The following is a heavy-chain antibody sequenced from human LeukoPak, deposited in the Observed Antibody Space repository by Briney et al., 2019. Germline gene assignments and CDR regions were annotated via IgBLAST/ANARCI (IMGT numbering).Heavy chain of an antibody. J-gene: IGHJ4*02. CDR1: GYTFTSYD. CDR2: MNPNSGNT. D-gene: IGHD3-16*01. CDR3: ATFPSPSQAYDY. Sequence: GASVKVSCKASGYTFTSYDINWVRQATGQGLEWMGWMNPNSGNTGYAQKFQGRVTMTRNTSISTAYMELSSLRSEDTAVYYCATFPSPSQAYDYWGQGTLVTVSS. V-gene: IGHV1-8*01.